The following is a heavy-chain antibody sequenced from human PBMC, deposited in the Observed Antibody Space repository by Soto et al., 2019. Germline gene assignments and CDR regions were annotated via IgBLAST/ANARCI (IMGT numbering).Heavy chain of an antibody. V-gene: IGHV4-4*08. CDR2: IYNSGST. CDR1: GGSISSYY. Sequence: QVQLQESGPGLVKPSETLSLTCTVSGGSISSYYWTWIRQPPGKGLEWIGFIYNSGSTHYNPSLRSRVTISVXTXEDXFSLKLRSVTAADAAVYYCASMGYHYGSGSYPLDYWGQGTLVTVSS. CDR3: ASMGYHYGSGSYPLDY. D-gene: IGHD3-10*01. J-gene: IGHJ4*02.